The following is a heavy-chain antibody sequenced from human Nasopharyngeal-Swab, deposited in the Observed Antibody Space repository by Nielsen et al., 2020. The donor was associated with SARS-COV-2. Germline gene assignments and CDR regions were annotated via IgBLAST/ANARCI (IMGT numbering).Heavy chain of an antibody. CDR3: ASEPGGMAAPGKHFDP. V-gene: IGHV1-3*01. D-gene: IGHD6-13*01. CDR1: GYTFTSYA. CDR2: INAGNGNT. Sequence: ASVKVSCKASGYTFTSYAMHWVRQAPGQRLEWMGWINAGNGNTKYSQKFQGRVTITRDPSTSTVYLDLSSLKSEDTAVYFCASEPGGMAAPGKHFDPWGQGTLVTVSS. J-gene: IGHJ5*02.